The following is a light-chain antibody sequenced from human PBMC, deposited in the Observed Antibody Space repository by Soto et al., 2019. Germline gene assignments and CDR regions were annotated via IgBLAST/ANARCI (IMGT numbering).Light chain of an antibody. J-gene: IGKJ4*01. Sequence: EIVMTQSPATLSVSPGERAILSCRASQSVRSNYLAWYQQKRGQPPRLLIYAVSTRATDIPARFSGSGSGTEFSLTNSSLQSEDFEVYYCQHYSAWPLTFGGGTQVEIK. CDR3: QHYSAWPLT. CDR1: QSVRSN. V-gene: IGKV3-15*01. CDR2: AVS.